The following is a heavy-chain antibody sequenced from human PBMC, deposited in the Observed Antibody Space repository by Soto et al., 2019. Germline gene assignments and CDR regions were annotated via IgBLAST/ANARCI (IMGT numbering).Heavy chain of an antibody. CDR2: IRSKAYGGTT. Sequence: PGGSLRLSCTASGLTFGDYAMSWFRKAPGKGLEWVGFIRSKAYGGTTEYAASVKGRFTITRDDSRNMVYMQMYSLNNEDTAVYYCTTDSYSTMIEVRFDYWGHGTLVTVSS. J-gene: IGHJ4*01. CDR1: GLTFGDYA. CDR3: TTDSYSTMIEVRFDY. D-gene: IGHD3-22*01. V-gene: IGHV3-49*03.